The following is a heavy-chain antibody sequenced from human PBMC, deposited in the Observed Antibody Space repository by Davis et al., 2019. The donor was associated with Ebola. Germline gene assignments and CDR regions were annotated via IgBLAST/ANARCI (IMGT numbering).Heavy chain of an antibody. D-gene: IGHD6-13*01. CDR2: IIPILGIA. CDR1: AGTFSSYA. CDR3: ARDTGRQLVGRDWFDP. J-gene: IGHJ5*02. V-gene: IGHV1-69*04. Sequence: SVKVSCKASAGTFSSYAINWLRQAPGQGLEWMGRIIPILGIANYAQKFQGRVTITADKSTSTAYMELSSLRSEGTAVYYCARDTGRQLVGRDWFDPWGQGTLVTVSS.